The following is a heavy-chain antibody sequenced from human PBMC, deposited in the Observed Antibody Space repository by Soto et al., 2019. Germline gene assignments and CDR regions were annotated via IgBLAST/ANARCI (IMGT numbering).Heavy chain of an antibody. CDR3: ARGDAWAAAGTCAFDL. J-gene: IGHJ3*01. D-gene: IGHD6-13*01. V-gene: IGHV1-3*01. CDR1: GYTFTSYA. CDR2: INAGNGNT. Sequence: QVQLVQSGAEVKKPGASVKVSCKASGYTFTSYAMHWVRQAPGQRLEWMGWINAGNGNTKYSQKFQGRVTITRDTXAXTAYMELSSLSSADTAAHYCARGDAWAAAGTCAFDLWGQGTMVTVSS.